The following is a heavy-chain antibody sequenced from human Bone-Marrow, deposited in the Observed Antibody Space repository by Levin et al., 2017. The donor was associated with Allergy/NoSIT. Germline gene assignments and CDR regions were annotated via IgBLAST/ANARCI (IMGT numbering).Heavy chain of an antibody. CDR3: AKSRGEIFDS. J-gene: IGHJ4*02. D-gene: IGHD3-16*01. CDR1: GGSISSYY. V-gene: IGHV4-59*01. CDR2: IYNDGNT. Sequence: SQTLSLTCSVSGGSISSYYWSWIRPPPGKGLEWIGYIYNDGNTRYNPSLKSRVTISGDTSKNHFSLRLSSVTAADTAVYFCAKSRGEIFDSWGQGTLVTVAS.